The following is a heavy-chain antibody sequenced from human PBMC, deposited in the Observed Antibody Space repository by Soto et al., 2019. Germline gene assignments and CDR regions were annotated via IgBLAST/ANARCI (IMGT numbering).Heavy chain of an antibody. V-gene: IGHV1-18*01. CDR2: INVYNGNT. Sequence: QVQLVQSGGEVKKPGASVKVSCKASGYTFTNYGISWVRQAPGQGLEWMGWINVYNGNTKYAQKVQGRVTMNTDTSTSTAYMELRSLRSDDTAVYYCARGVGSGSYYNQYNWFDPWGQGTLVTVSS. CDR3: ARGVGSGSYYNQYNWFDP. CDR1: GYTFTNYG. D-gene: IGHD3-10*01. J-gene: IGHJ5*02.